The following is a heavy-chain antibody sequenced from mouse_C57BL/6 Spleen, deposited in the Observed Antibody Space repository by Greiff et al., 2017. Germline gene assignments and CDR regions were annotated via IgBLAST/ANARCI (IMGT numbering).Heavy chain of an antibody. CDR1: GSNIKDYY. V-gene: IGHV14-1*01. CDR2: IDPEDGDT. D-gene: IGHD2-2*01. CDR3: TTLYGYDRGFDD. Sequence: EVQLQQSGAELVRPGASVKLSCTASGSNIKDYYMHWVQQRPEQGLEWIGWIDPEDGDTEYAQKFQGQATMTSGSSSNTAYLQFSSLTSEDTAVFYCTTLYGYDRGFDDWGQGTTLTVSS. J-gene: IGHJ2*01.